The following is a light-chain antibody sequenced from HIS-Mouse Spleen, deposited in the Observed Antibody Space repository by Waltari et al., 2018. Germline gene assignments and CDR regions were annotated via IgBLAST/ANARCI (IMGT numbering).Light chain of an antibody. Sequence: QSALTQPASVSGSPGQSITISCTGPSSDVGGYHYVSCYQQHPGKAPKLMIYDVSNRPSGVSNRFSGSKSGNTASLTISGLQAEDEADYYCSSYTSSSTLGRVFGGGTKLTVL. J-gene: IGLJ3*02. V-gene: IGLV2-14*03. CDR2: DVS. CDR3: SSYTSSSTLGRV. CDR1: SSDVGGYHY.